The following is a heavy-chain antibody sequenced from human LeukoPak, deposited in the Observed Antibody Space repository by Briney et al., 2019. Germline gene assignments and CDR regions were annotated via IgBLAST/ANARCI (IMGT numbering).Heavy chain of an antibody. Sequence: GESLKISCKGSGYSFTSYWVSWVRQMPGKGLEWMGRIDPSDSYTNYSPSFQGRVTISADKSISTAYLQWSSLKASDTAMYYCARHADYYDSSGYRNWFDPWGQGTLVTVSS. CDR1: GYSFTSYW. CDR3: ARHADYYDSSGYRNWFDP. D-gene: IGHD3-22*01. CDR2: IDPSDSYT. V-gene: IGHV5-10-1*01. J-gene: IGHJ5*02.